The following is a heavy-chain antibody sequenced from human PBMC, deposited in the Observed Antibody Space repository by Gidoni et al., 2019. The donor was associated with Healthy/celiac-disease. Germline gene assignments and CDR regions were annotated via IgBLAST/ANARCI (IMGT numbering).Heavy chain of an antibody. V-gene: IGHV4-34*01. CDR3: ARGFPRITIFGVVIKKNGY. CDR2: INHSGST. J-gene: IGHJ4*02. CDR1: GGSFSGYY. D-gene: IGHD3-3*01. Sequence: QVQLQQWGAGLLKPSETLSLTCAVYGGSFSGYYWSWIRQPPGKGLEWIGEINHSGSTNYNPSLKSRVTISVDTSKNQFSLKLSSVTAADTAVYYCARGFPRITIFGVVIKKNGYWGQGTLVTVSS.